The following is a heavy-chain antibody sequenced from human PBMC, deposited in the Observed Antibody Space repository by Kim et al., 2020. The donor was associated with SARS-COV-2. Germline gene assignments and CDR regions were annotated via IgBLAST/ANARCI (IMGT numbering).Heavy chain of an antibody. J-gene: IGHJ4*02. Sequence: ASVKVSCKASGYTFTSYDINWVRQATGQGLEWMGWMNPNSGNTGYAQKFQGRVTMTRNTSISTAYMELSSLRSEDTAVYYCARAPIVPAAKYRIYYYDSSGYTFDYWGQGTLVTVSS. D-gene: IGHD3-22*01. CDR2: MNPNSGNT. CDR1: GYTFTSYD. V-gene: IGHV1-8*01. CDR3: ARAPIVPAAKYRIYYYDSSGYTFDY.